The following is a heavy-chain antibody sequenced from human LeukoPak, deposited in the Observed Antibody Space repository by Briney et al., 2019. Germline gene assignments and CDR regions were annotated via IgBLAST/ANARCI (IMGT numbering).Heavy chain of an antibody. CDR2: INHSGST. CDR1: GGSFSGYY. D-gene: IGHD5-18*01. CDR3: ARVRGYRYGYPDY. J-gene: IGHJ4*02. Sequence: SETLSLTCAVYGGSFSGYYWSWIRQPPGKGLEWIGEINHSGSTNYNPSLKSRVTISVDTSKNQFSLKLSSVTAADTAVYYCARVRGYRYGYPDYWGQGTLVTVSS. V-gene: IGHV4-34*01.